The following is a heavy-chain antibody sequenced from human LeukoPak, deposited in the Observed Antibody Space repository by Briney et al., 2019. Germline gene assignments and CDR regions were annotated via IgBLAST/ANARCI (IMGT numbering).Heavy chain of an antibody. CDR1: GYSISSSNW. Sequence: PSDTLSLTCAASGYSISSSNWWGWIRQPPGKGLEWIGYIYHSGSTYYNPSLKSRVTISVDTSKNQFSLKLSSVTAADTAVYYCARQGYCSSTSCPQGWFDPWGQGTLVTVSS. CDR2: IYHSGST. CDR3: ARQGYCSSTSCPQGWFDP. D-gene: IGHD2-2*01. J-gene: IGHJ5*02. V-gene: IGHV4-28*01.